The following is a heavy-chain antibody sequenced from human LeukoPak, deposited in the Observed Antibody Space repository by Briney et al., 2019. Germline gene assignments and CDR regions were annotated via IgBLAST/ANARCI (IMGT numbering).Heavy chain of an antibody. D-gene: IGHD3-9*01. CDR1: GGSISSYY. CDR3: ARVYYYILTGYPNDAFDI. V-gene: IGHV4-59*01. CDR2: IFYSGST. Sequence: PSETLSLTCTVSGGSISSYYWSWIRQPPGNGLEWIGYIFYSGSTNYHPSLKSRVTISVDPSKNQFSLKLSSVTAADTAVYYCARVYYYILTGYPNDAFDIWGQGTMVTVSS. J-gene: IGHJ3*02.